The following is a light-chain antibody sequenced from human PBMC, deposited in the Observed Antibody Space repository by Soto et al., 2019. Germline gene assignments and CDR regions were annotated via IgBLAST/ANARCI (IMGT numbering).Light chain of an antibody. Sequence: QSALTQPASVSGSPGQSITISCTGTRSDVGVYNYVSWYQQHPGKAPKLMIYEVTNRPSGVSNRFSGSKSGNTASLTISGLQADDQADYHCSSYTSTFTLVFGGGTKVTVL. CDR3: SSYTSTFTLV. CDR1: RSDVGVYNY. V-gene: IGLV2-14*01. J-gene: IGLJ2*01. CDR2: EVT.